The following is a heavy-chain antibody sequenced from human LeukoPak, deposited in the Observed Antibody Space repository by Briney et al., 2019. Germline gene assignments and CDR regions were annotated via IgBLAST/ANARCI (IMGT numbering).Heavy chain of an antibody. Sequence: GGSLRLSCGASGFXFSTYSINWVRQAPGKGLEWVSSISSSSSFIYYADSVKGRFTISRDNAKNSVYLQMNSLRAEDTAVYYCARDSPLSFDIWGQGTMVTVSS. CDR1: GFXFSTYS. J-gene: IGHJ3*02. CDR3: ARDSPLSFDI. CDR2: ISSSSSFI. V-gene: IGHV3-21*01.